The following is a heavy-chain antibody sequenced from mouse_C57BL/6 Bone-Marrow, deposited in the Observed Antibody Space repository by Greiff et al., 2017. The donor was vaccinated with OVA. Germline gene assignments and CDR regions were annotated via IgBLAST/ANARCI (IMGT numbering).Heavy chain of an antibody. J-gene: IGHJ3*01. V-gene: IGHV1-82*01. CDR3: ARFEAYSNYAWFAY. CDR1: GYAFSSSW. Sequence: QVQLKQSGPELVKPGASVKISCKASGYAFSSSWMNWVKQRPGKGLEWIGRIYPGDGDTNYNGKFKGKATLTADKSSSTAYMQLSSLTSEDSAVYFCARFEAYSNYAWFAYWGQGTLVTVSA. CDR2: IYPGDGDT. D-gene: IGHD2-5*01.